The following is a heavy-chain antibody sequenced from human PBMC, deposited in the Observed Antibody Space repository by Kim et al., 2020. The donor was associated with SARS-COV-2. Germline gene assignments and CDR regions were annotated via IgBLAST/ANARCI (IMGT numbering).Heavy chain of an antibody. CDR1: GGTFSSYA. CDR3: ARAYCSGGSCFVYGMDV. J-gene: IGHJ6*02. D-gene: IGHD2-15*01. CDR2: IIPIFGTA. Sequence: SVKVSCKASGGTFSSYAISWVRQAPGQGLEWMGGIIPIFGTANYAQKFQGRVTIIADESTSTAYMELSSLRSEDTAVYYCARAYCSGGSCFVYGMDVWGQGSTVTVSS. V-gene: IGHV1-69*13.